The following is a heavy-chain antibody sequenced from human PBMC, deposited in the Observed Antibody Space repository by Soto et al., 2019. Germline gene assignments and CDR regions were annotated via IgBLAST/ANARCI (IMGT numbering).Heavy chain of an antibody. CDR3: ARGQYYYHSGLDY. V-gene: IGHV1-69*01. CDR1: GGTFSSYA. CDR2: IIGLFGTT. J-gene: IGHJ4*02. D-gene: IGHD3-22*01. Sequence: QVQLVQSGAEVKKPGSSVKVSCKASGGTFSSYAISWVRQAPGPGLEWMGGIIGLFGTTNYAQKFEGRITTTAEEITSTGYMELSSLRSDYTAVYYCARGQYYYHSGLDYWGQGTVLTVSP.